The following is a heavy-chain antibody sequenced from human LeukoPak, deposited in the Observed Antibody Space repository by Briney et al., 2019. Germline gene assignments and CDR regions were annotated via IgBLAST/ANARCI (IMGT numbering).Heavy chain of an antibody. CDR1: GFTFSSYS. D-gene: IGHD3-10*01. Sequence: GGSLRLSCAASGFTFSSYSMNWVRQAPGMGLEWVALISYDGSNKYYADSVKGRFTISRDNSKNTLYLQMNSLRAEDTAVYYCAKALYGSGNYYDYWGQGTLVTVSS. J-gene: IGHJ4*02. V-gene: IGHV3-30*18. CDR2: ISYDGSNK. CDR3: AKALYGSGNYYDY.